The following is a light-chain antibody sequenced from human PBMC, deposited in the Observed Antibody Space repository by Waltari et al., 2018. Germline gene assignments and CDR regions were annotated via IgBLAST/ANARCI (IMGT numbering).Light chain of an antibody. CDR1: SPNIGADYD. V-gene: IGLV1-40*01. CDR2: VNN. CDR3: QSYDSSLRGVI. Sequence: QSVLTQPPSVSGAPGQRVTISCTGSSPNIGADYDVSWYQQLPGIAPKLLIYVNNNRPSGVPDRFSGSKSGTSASLAITGLQAEDEADYYCQSYDSSLRGVIFGGGTKLTVL. J-gene: IGLJ2*01.